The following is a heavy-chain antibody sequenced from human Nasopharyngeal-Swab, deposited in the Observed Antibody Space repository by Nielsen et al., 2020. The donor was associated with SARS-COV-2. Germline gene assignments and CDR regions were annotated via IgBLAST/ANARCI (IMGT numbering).Heavy chain of an antibody. CDR2: IKQDGSEK. CDR3: ARDPAAAAPSHR. V-gene: IGHV3-7*03. Sequence: GESLKISCAASGFTFSSYGMHWVRQAPGKGLEWVANIKQDGSEKYYVDSVKGRFTISRDNAKNSLYLQMNSLRAEDTAVYYCARDPAAAAPSHRWGQGTLVTVSS. CDR1: GFTFSSYG. J-gene: IGHJ4*02. D-gene: IGHD6-13*01.